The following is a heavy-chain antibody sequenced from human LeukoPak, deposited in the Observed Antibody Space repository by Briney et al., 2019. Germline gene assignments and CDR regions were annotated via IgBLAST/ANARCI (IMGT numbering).Heavy chain of an antibody. CDR1: GYSFTSYC. CDR3: ARHPGGYSYGLSGPFDY. CDR2: IYRGDSDT. D-gene: IGHD5-18*01. Sequence: GESLKISCKGSGYSFTSYCIGWVRQMPGKGLEWMGIIYRGDSDTRYSPSFQGQVTISADKSISTAYLQWSSLKASDTAMYYCARHPGGYSYGLSGPFDYWGQGTLVTVSS. V-gene: IGHV5-51*01. J-gene: IGHJ4*02.